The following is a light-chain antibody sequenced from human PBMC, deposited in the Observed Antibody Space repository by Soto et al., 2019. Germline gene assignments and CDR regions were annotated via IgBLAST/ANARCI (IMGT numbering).Light chain of an antibody. CDR2: RIS. CDR1: QSVSSN. Sequence: EIVMTQSPATLSVSPGERATLSCRASQSVSSNLAWYQQKPGQAPRLLISRISIRATGIPARFSGSGSGAEFTLTISSLQSEDFAVYYCQQFNNWPLTFGGGTKVDIK. CDR3: QQFNNWPLT. J-gene: IGKJ4*01. V-gene: IGKV3-15*01.